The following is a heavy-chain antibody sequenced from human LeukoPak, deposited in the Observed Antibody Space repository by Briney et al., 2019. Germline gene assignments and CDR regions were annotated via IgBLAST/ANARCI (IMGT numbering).Heavy chain of an antibody. J-gene: IGHJ4*02. CDR3: ATGSPDDYGDYVSPNFDY. CDR1: GYTFTGYY. V-gene: IGHV1-24*01. D-gene: IGHD4-17*01. Sequence: AASVKVSCKASGYTFTGYYMHWVRQAPGKGLEWMGGFDPEDGDPEDGETIYAQKFQGRVTMTEDTFTDTAYMELSSLRSEDTAVYYCATGSPDDYGDYVSPNFDYWGQGTLVTVSS. CDR2: FDPEDGDPEDGET.